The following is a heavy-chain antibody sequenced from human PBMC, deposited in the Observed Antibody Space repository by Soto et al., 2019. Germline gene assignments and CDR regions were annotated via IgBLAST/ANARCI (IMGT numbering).Heavy chain of an antibody. J-gene: IGHJ6*02. D-gene: IGHD2-2*01. Sequence: PGGSLRLSCAASGFTFSSYWMSWVRQAPGKGLEWVANIKQDGSEKYYVDSVKGRFTISRDNAKNSLYLQMNSLRAEDTAVYYCARGGRKAAIDYYYGMDVWGQGTTVTVSS. CDR2: IKQDGSEK. V-gene: IGHV3-7*01. CDR3: ARGGRKAAIDYYYGMDV. CDR1: GFTFSSYW.